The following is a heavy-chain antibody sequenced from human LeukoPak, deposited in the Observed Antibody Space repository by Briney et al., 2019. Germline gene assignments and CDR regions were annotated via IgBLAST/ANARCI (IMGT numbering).Heavy chain of an antibody. V-gene: IGHV1-69*06. D-gene: IGHD2-15*01. CDR1: GGTFSSYA. CDR3: ARGRYCSGGSCYPEDY. J-gene: IGHJ4*02. CDR2: IIPIFGTA. Sequence: SVKVSCEASGGTFSSYAISWVRQAPGQGLEWMGGIIPIFGTANYAQKFQGRVTITADKSTSTAYMELSSLRSEDTAVYYCARGRYCSGGSCYPEDYWGQGTLVTVSS.